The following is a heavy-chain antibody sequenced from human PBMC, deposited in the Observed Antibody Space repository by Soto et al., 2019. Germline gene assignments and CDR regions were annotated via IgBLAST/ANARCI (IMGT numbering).Heavy chain of an antibody. CDR2: INHSGST. J-gene: IGHJ6*02. V-gene: IGHV4-34*01. CDR1: CGSFSDYS. Sequence: SETLSLTCAVYCGSFSDYSWTWIRQPPGKGLEWIGEINHSGSTYYDPSLKSRVTISVDTSKNQFSLKLSSVTAADTAVYYCARGIVVVTARGYYYGMDVWGQGTTVTVSS. CDR3: ARGIVVVTARGYYYGMDV. D-gene: IGHD2-21*02.